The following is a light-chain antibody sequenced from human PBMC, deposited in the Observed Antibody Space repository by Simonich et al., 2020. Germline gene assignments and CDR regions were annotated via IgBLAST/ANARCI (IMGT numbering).Light chain of an antibody. Sequence: EIVMTQSPATLSVSPGERATLSCRASQSVRSNLAWYQQKPGQAPRLLIYGASTRATGIPARFSGSVSGTEFTLTISSLQSEDFAVYYCQQRSNWPPITFGQGTRLEIK. CDR3: QQRSNWPPIT. CDR1: QSVRSN. V-gene: IGKV3-15*01. J-gene: IGKJ5*01. CDR2: GAS.